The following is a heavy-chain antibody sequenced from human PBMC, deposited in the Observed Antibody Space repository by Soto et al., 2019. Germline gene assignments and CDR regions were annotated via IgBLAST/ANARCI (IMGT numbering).Heavy chain of an antibody. J-gene: IGHJ3*02. D-gene: IGHD6-13*01. CDR1: GFTFSSHW. CDR2: IKQDGSEK. Sequence: GGSLRLSCAASGFTFSSHWMCWVRQAPGKGLEWVANIKQDGSEKHYVDSVKGRFTISRDNAKNSLYLQMNSLRAEDTAVYYCASSTYSSSWYFDAFDIWGQGTMVTVSS. V-gene: IGHV3-7*01. CDR3: ASSTYSSSWYFDAFDI.